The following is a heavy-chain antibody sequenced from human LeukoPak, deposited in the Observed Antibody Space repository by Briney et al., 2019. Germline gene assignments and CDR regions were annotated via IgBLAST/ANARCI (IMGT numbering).Heavy chain of an antibody. CDR3: ARFRWASTPLDY. V-gene: IGHV3-21*05. CDR2: ISSSSDYV. Sequence: GGSLRLSCAASGFTFSSYSMNWIRQAPGKGLEWVSYISSSSDYVNYADSVKGRFTISRDNAKNSLYLQMNSLRAGDTAVYYCARFRWASTPLDYWGQGTLVTVSS. CDR1: GFTFSSYS. D-gene: IGHD1-26*01. J-gene: IGHJ4*02.